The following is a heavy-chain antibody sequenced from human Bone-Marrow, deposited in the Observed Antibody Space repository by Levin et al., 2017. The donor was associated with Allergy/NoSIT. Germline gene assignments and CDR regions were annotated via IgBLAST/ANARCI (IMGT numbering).Heavy chain of an antibody. CDR1: RGSISSYY. D-gene: IGHD3-10*01. Sequence: PSETLSLTCNVLRGSISSYYWTWIRQTPGKGLEWIGNIYYSGNTNYNPSLKSRVTISVDMSKNEFSLRLTSVTAADTAVYYCARESPAYYGSGRTRGYNWFDPWGQGTQVIVSS. CDR3: ARESPAYYGSGRTRGYNWFDP. J-gene: IGHJ5*02. V-gene: IGHV4-59*12. CDR2: IYYSGNT.